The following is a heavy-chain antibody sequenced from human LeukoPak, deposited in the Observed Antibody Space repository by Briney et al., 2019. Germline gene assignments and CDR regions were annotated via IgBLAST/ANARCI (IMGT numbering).Heavy chain of an antibody. CDR2: ISSSSSTI. D-gene: IGHD2-15*01. CDR3: ARDSGYCSGGSCREYFQH. CDR1: GFTFSSYS. V-gene: IGHV3-48*01. Sequence: GGSLRLSCAASGFTFSSYSMNWVRQAPGKGLEWVSYISSSSSTIHYADSVKGRFTISRDNAKNSLYLQMNSLRAEDTAVYYCARDSGYCSGGSCREYFQHWGQGTLVTVSS. J-gene: IGHJ1*01.